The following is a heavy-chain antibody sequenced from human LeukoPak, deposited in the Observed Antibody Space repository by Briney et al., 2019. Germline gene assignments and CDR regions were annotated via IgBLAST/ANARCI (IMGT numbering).Heavy chain of an antibody. Sequence: KPGASVKVSCKASGGTFSSYAISWVRQAPGQGLEWMGGIIPIFGTANYAQKFQGRVTITADESTSTAYMELSSLRSEDTAVYYCASGTMVRGVINNWFDPWGQGTLVTVSS. D-gene: IGHD3-10*01. CDR2: IIPIFGTA. CDR1: GGTFSSYA. J-gene: IGHJ5*02. CDR3: ASGTMVRGVINNWFDP. V-gene: IGHV1-69*13.